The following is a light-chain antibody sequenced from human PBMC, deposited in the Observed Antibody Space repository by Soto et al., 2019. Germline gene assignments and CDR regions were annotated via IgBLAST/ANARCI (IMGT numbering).Light chain of an antibody. CDR3: QQYNNWPLT. Sequence: EIVMTQSPATLSVSPGERATLSCRASQSVSTKLAWYQQKPGQAPRLLIYGASTRATGIPARFSGSGSGTESTLTISSLQSKDFAVYYCQQYNNWPLTFGGGTKVEIK. V-gene: IGKV3-15*01. CDR2: GAS. CDR1: QSVSTK. J-gene: IGKJ4*01.